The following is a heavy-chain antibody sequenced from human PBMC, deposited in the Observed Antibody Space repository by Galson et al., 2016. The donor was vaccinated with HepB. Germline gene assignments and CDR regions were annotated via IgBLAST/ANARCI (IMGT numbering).Heavy chain of an antibody. D-gene: IGHD1-1*01. Sequence: SLRLSCAASGFTFSDHYMTWIRQAPGKGLEWVSYISGSSSYTNYADSVKGRFTISRDNAKNSLYLQLNSLRAEDTAIYYCARDPQLKSSWYFDLWGRGTLVTVSS. J-gene: IGHJ2*01. CDR2: ISGSSSYT. CDR1: GFTFSDHY. CDR3: ARDPQLKSSWYFDL. V-gene: IGHV3-11*06.